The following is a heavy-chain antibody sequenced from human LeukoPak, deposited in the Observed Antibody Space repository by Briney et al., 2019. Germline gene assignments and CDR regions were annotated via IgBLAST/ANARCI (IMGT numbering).Heavy chain of an antibody. V-gene: IGHV1-18*01. CDR1: GYTFTSYD. J-gene: IGHJ4*02. CDR2: ISAYNGNT. Sequence: ASVKVSCKASGYTFTSYDINWVRQATGQGLEWMGWISAYNGNTNYAQKFQGRVTMTTDTSTSTVYMELRSLRSDDTAVYYCASAREPVECDYWGQGTLVTVSS. CDR3: ASAREPVECDY. D-gene: IGHD1-14*01.